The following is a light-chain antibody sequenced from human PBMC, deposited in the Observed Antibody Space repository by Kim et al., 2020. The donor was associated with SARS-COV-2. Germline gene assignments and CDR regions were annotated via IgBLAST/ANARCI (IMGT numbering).Light chain of an antibody. CDR3: SSYTSSARV. J-gene: IGLJ2*01. CDR2: DVS. CDR1: SSDVGGYNY. Sequence: LTQPASVSGSPGQSITISCTGTSSDVGGYNYVSWYQQYPGKAPKLMIYDVSNRPSGVSNRFSGSKSGNTASLTISGLQAEDEADYYCSSYTSSARVFGGGTQLTVL. V-gene: IGLV2-14*03.